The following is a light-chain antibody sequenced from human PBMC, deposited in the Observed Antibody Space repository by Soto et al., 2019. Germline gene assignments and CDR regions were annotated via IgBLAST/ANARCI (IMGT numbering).Light chain of an antibody. CDR2: GAS. CDR1: QSVSSSY. V-gene: IGKV3-20*01. CDR3: QQYGSSRGFT. Sequence: ETVLTQSPGTLSLSPGERATLSCRASQSVSSSYLAWYQQKPGQAPRLLIYGASSRATGIPDRFSGSGSGTDFTLTISRLEPEDFAVSYCQQYGSSRGFTFGPGTKVDIK. J-gene: IGKJ3*01.